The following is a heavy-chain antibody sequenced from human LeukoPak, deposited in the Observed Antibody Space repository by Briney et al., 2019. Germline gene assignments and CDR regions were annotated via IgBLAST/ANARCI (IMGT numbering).Heavy chain of an antibody. Sequence: GASVKVSCKASGYTFSDYYIHWVRQAPGQGLEWLGWINPNSGGTKYAQKFQGRVTMTRDTSITTAYMDLSSLGSDDTAVFYCVRKSATRRTSGFDYWGQGTPVTVSS. V-gene: IGHV1-2*02. CDR3: VRKSATRRTSGFDY. CDR2: INPNSGGT. CDR1: GYTFSDYY. D-gene: IGHD2-15*01. J-gene: IGHJ4*02.